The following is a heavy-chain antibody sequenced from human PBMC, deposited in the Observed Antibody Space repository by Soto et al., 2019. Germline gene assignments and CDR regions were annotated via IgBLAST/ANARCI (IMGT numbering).Heavy chain of an antibody. CDR3: AKDLPLTYYYDSSGRFFDY. CDR1: GFTFSSYA. D-gene: IGHD3-22*01. CDR2: ISGSGGST. J-gene: IGHJ4*02. V-gene: IGHV3-23*01. Sequence: PGVSLRLSCAASGFTFSSYAMSWVRQAPGKGLEWVSAISGSGGSTYYADSVKGRFTISRDNSKNTLYLQMNSLRAEDTAVYYCAKDLPLTYYYDSSGRFFDYWGQGTLVTVSS.